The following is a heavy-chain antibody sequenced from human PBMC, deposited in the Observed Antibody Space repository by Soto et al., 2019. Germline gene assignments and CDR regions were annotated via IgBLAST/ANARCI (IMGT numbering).Heavy chain of an antibody. D-gene: IGHD6-13*01. CDR1: GFTFSDHY. Sequence: EVQLVESGGGLVQPGGSLRLSCAASGFTFSDHYMDWVRQAPGKGLEWVGRTRNKANSYTTEYAASVKGRFTISRDDSKNSLYLQRNSLKTEDTAVYYCARESSSWYGYYFDYWGQGTLVTVSS. CDR3: ARESSSWYGYYFDY. CDR2: TRNKANSYTT. V-gene: IGHV3-72*01. J-gene: IGHJ4*02.